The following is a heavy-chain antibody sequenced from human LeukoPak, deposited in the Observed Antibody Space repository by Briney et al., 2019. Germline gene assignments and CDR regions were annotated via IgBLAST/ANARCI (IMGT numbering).Heavy chain of an antibody. Sequence: GGSLRPSXAASGFTFSSYSMNWVRQAPGKGLEWVGRIKSKTDGGTTDYAAPVKGRFTISRDDSKNTLYLQMNSLKTEDTAVYYCISSSWYWDYWGQGTLVTVSS. V-gene: IGHV3-15*01. CDR2: IKSKTDGGTT. CDR3: ISSSWYWDY. CDR1: GFTFSSYS. J-gene: IGHJ4*02. D-gene: IGHD6-13*01.